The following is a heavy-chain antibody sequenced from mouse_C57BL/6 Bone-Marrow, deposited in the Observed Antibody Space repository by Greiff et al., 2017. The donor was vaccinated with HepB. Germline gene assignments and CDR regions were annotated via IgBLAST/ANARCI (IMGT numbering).Heavy chain of an antibody. CDR3: ARLSLSSYWYFDV. CDR1: GFTFSDYY. CDR2: ISNGGGST. Sequence: EVMLVESGGGLVQPGGSLKLSCAASGFTFSDYYMYWVRQTPEKRLEWVAYISNGGGSTYYPDTVKGRFTISRDNAKNTLYLQMSRLKSEDTAMYYCARLSLSSYWYFDVWGTGTTVTVSS. V-gene: IGHV5-12*01. J-gene: IGHJ1*03. D-gene: IGHD1-1*01.